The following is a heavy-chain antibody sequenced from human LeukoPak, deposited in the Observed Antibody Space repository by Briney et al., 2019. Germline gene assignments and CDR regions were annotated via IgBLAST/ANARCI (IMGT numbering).Heavy chain of an antibody. CDR2: TTFDGTIK. CDR1: GFTFNNYG. CDR3: AKASLGVAKSYLDY. Sequence: GGPLRLSCVASGFTFNNYGMNWVRQAPGKGLEWVSFTTFDGTIKYYGDSVKGRFSISRDNTKNTLYLQMNSLRPEDTAVYFCAKASLGVAKSYLDYWGQGTLVAVSS. V-gene: IGHV3-30*02. D-gene: IGHD5-12*01. J-gene: IGHJ4*02.